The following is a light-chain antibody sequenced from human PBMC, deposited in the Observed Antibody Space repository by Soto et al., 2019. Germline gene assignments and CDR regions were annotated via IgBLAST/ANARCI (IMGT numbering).Light chain of an antibody. V-gene: IGLV1-40*01. CDR2: DNN. CDR3: QSYDNSLSGSYV. CDR1: SSDIGAGYD. Sequence: QSVLTQPPSVSGAPGRRVTISCTGSSSDIGAGYDVHWYQQLPGTAPKLLIYDNNNRPSGVPDRFSGSKSGTSASLAITGLQAEDEADYYCQSYDNSLSGSYVFGTGTKVTVL. J-gene: IGLJ1*01.